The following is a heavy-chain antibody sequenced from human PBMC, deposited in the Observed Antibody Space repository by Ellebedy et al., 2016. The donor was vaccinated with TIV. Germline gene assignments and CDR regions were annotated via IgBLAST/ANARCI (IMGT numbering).Heavy chain of an antibody. V-gene: IGHV1-2*04. CDR3: ARAKRGGSYFDY. J-gene: IGHJ4*02. CDR1: GYTFTSYG. CDR2: INPNSGDT. Sequence: AASVKVSCKASGYTFTSYGISWMRQAPGQGLEWMGWINPNSGDTYFALKFQDWVTMSRDTSISTAYMELSSLGSNDTAVYYCARAKRGGSYFDYWGQGTLVTVSS. D-gene: IGHD1-26*01.